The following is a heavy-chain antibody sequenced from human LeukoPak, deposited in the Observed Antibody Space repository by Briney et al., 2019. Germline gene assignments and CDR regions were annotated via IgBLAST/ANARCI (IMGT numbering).Heavy chain of an antibody. J-gene: IGHJ6*02. Sequence: SVKVSCKASGGTFSSYAISWVRQAPGQGLEWVGRIIPILGIANYAQKFQGRVTITADKSTSTAYMELSSLRSEDTAVYYCARDAGWLKSYYYGMDVWGQGTTVTVSS. V-gene: IGHV1-69*04. CDR3: ARDAGWLKSYYYGMDV. CDR1: GGTFSSYA. D-gene: IGHD5-24*01. CDR2: IIPILGIA.